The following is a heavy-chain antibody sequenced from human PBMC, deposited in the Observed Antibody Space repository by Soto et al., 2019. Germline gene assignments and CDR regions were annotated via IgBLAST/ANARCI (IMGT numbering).Heavy chain of an antibody. CDR2: IYYSGST. J-gene: IGHJ6*02. CDR3: ARHPVLGYYYDSSGPPDYYYGMDV. D-gene: IGHD3-22*01. Sequence: SETLSLTCTVSGGSISSSSYYWGWIRQPPGKGLEWIGSIYYSGSTYYNPSLKSRVTISVDTSKNQFSLKLSSVTAAGTAVYYCARHPVLGYYYDSSGPPDYYYGMDVWGQGTTVTVSS. V-gene: IGHV4-39*01. CDR1: GGSISSSSYY.